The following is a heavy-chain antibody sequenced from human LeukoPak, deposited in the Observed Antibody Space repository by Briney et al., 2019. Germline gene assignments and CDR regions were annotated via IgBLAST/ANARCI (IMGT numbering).Heavy chain of an antibody. CDR1: GGSISSSNW. Sequence: SETLSLTCAVSGGSISSSNWWSWVRPPPGKGLEWIGEIYHSGSTNYNPSLKSRVTISVDKSKNQFSLRLSSVTAADTAVYYCAREQQLIRGDYWGQGTLVTVSS. J-gene: IGHJ4*02. D-gene: IGHD6-13*01. V-gene: IGHV4-4*02. CDR3: AREQQLIRGDY. CDR2: IYHSGST.